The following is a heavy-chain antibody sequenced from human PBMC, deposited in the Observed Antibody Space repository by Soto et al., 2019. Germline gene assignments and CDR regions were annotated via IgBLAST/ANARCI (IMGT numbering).Heavy chain of an antibody. CDR1: GFTFSSYA. CDR2: ISGSGGTT. CDR3: AKDLRGYSYGTLFDY. D-gene: IGHD5-18*01. V-gene: IGHV3-23*01. Sequence: PGGSLRLSCVASGFTFSSYAMTWVRQAPGKGLEWVSAISGSGGTTYYADSVKGRFTISRDNSKNTLYLQMNSLRAEDTAVYYCAKDLRGYSYGTLFDYWGQGTLVTVSS. J-gene: IGHJ4*02.